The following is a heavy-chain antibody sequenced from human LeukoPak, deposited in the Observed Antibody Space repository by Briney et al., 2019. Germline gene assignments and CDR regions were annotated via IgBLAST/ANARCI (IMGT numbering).Heavy chain of an antibody. CDR1: GFTVSSNY. D-gene: IGHD2-21*02. Sequence: TGGSLRLSCAASGFTVSSNYMSWVRQAPGKGLEWVSVIYSGGSIYYADSVKGRFTISRDNSKNTLYLQMNSLRAEDTAVYYCARGVVVTALGAFDIWGQGTMVTVSS. CDR3: ARGVVVTALGAFDI. J-gene: IGHJ3*02. CDR2: IYSGGSI. V-gene: IGHV3-53*01.